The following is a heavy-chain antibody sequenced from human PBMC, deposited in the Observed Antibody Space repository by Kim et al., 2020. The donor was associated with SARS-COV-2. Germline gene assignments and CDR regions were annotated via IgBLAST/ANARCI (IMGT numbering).Heavy chain of an antibody. V-gene: IGHV3-11*05. J-gene: IGHJ4*02. D-gene: IGHD3-3*01. CDR3: ARADFWSGYYFDY. Sequence: DKVKGRSTIARDNAKNSLYLQMNSLRAEDTAVYYCARADFWSGYYFDYWGQGTLVTVSS.